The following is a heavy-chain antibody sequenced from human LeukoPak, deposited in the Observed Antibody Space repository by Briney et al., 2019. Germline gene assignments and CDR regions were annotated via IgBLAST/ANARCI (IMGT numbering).Heavy chain of an antibody. CDR3: ARGRIDSSGYYYYYYYMDV. CDR2: ISSSGSTI. V-gene: IGHV3-48*03. CDR1: GFTFSSYE. D-gene: IGHD3-22*01. Sequence: GGSLRLSCAASGFTFSSYEMNWVRQAPGKGLEWVSYISSSGSTIYYADSVKGRFTISRDNAKNSLYLQMNSLRAEDTAVYYCARGRIDSSGYYYYYYYMDVWGKGTTVTVSS. J-gene: IGHJ6*03.